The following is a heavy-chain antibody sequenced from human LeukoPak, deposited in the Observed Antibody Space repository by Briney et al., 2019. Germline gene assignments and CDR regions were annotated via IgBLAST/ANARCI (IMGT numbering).Heavy chain of an antibody. CDR3: ARDPVVPAPGWFDP. V-gene: IGHV1-46*04. CDR1: GYTFTSYY. Sequence: SVKVSFKASGYTFTSYYMHWVRQPPGQELDWMGIINPSSSNTSYAQKLKGRVTMTRDMSTSTVYLQMSSLRSEDTAVYYCARDPVVPAPGWFDPWGQGTLVTVSS. CDR2: INPSSSNT. D-gene: IGHD2-2*01. J-gene: IGHJ5*02.